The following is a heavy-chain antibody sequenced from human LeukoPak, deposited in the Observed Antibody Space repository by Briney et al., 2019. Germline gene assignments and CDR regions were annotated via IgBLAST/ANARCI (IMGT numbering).Heavy chain of an antibody. J-gene: IGHJ6*02. CDR3: ATSWGPDTSAFRWGRDGMDV. D-gene: IGHD3-16*01. CDR1: GLTFNNYA. Sequence: GGSLRLSCAVSGLTFNNYAMSWVRQAPGKGLEWVSAISKSGDHTYYAASARGRFTIYRDNSKNTQYLQMNSLRAEDTAVYYCATSWGPDTSAFRWGRDGMDVWGQGTTVIVS. V-gene: IGHV3-23*01. CDR2: ISKSGDHT.